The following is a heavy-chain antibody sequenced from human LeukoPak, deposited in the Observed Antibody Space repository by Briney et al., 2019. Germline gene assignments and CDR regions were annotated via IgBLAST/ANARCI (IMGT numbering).Heavy chain of an antibody. D-gene: IGHD2-15*01. CDR2: GRAKAYGATK. Sequence: PGGSLRLSCSASGFTFGDFAMTWVRQAPGKGLEWVGIGRAKAYGATKEYAASVKGRFTISRDDSKSVAYLQMDNLKTEDTGIYYCTRGSGRFEYWDQGTRVTVSS. CDR3: TRGSGRFEY. V-gene: IGHV3-49*04. J-gene: IGHJ4*02. CDR1: GFTFGDFA.